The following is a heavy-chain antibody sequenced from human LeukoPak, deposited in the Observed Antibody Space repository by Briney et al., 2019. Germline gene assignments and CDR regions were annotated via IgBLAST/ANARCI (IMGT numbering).Heavy chain of an antibody. Sequence: ASVKVSCKASGGTFSSYAISWVRQAPGQGLEWMGRIIPILGIANYAQKFQGRVTITADKSTSTAYMELSSLRSEDTAVYYCARDRGGARGYSYGTHFDYWGQGTLVTVSS. CDR1: GGTFSSYA. D-gene: IGHD5-18*01. CDR2: IIPILGIA. J-gene: IGHJ4*02. V-gene: IGHV1-69*04. CDR3: ARDRGGARGYSYGTHFDY.